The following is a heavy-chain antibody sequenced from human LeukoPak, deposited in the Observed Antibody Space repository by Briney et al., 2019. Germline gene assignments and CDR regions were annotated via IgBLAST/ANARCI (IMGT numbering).Heavy chain of an antibody. Sequence: GGSLRLSCAASGFTFSSYGMHWVRQAPGKGLEWVAVIWYDGSNKYYADSVKGRFTISRDNSKNTLYLQMNSLRAEDTAVYYCARGSGSGWQFDYWGQGTLGTVSS. J-gene: IGHJ4*02. CDR1: GFTFSSYG. CDR2: IWYDGSNK. D-gene: IGHD6-19*01. V-gene: IGHV3-33*01. CDR3: ARGSGSGWQFDY.